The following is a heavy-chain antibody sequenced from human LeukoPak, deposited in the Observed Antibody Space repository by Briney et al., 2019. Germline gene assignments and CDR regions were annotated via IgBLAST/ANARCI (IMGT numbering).Heavy chain of an antibody. J-gene: IGHJ4*02. CDR2: ISAGGGGT. V-gene: IGHV3-23*01. CDR3: AKVVTLIVVVSPLDY. CDR1: GFTFSSYA. Sequence: PGGSLRLSCAASGFTFSSYAMSWVRQAPGKGLEGVSVISAGGGGTSYADSVKGRFTISRDNSKNTLSLQMNSLRAEDTALYYCAKVVTLIVVVSPLDYWGQGTLVTVSS. D-gene: IGHD3-22*01.